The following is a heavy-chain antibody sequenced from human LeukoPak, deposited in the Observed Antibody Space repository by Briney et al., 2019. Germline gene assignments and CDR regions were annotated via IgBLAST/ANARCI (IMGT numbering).Heavy chain of an antibody. J-gene: IGHJ4*02. V-gene: IGHV1-2*02. CDR2: INPNDGGA. CDR1: GYTFTGHY. Sequence: ASVKVSCKASGYTFTGHYMHWVRQAPGQGLEWMGWINPNDGGADFEQKFQGRVTMTRDTSISTAYMELSRLRSDDTAVYYCARASYGDYRGQGTLVTVSS. D-gene: IGHD4-17*01. CDR3: ARASYGDY.